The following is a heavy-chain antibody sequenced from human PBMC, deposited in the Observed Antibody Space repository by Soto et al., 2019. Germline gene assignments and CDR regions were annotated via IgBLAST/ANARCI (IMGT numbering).Heavy chain of an antibody. CDR3: ARFRGDGYYNF. Sequence: QVQLVESGGGLVKPGGSLRLSCAASGFTLSDYYMTWIRQAPGKGLEWVSDISISGITIHYADSVRGRFTISRDNGKNSLWLQMNTLRTEDTAVYYGARFRGDGYYNFWGQGTLVTVSS. D-gene: IGHD3-9*01. CDR1: GFTLSDYY. J-gene: IGHJ4*02. V-gene: IGHV3-11*01. CDR2: ISISGITI.